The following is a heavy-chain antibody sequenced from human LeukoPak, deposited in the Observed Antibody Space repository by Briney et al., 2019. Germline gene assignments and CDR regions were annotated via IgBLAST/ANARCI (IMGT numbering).Heavy chain of an antibody. D-gene: IGHD2-15*01. Sequence: ASVKVSCKASGGTFSSYAISWVRQAPGQGLEWMGGIIPIFGTANYARKFQGRVTITADKSTSTAYMELSSLRSEDTAVYYCARSRDIVVVVANYYYYYGMDVWGKGTTVTVSS. V-gene: IGHV1-69*06. J-gene: IGHJ6*04. CDR3: ARSRDIVVVVANYYYYYGMDV. CDR2: IIPIFGTA. CDR1: GGTFSSYA.